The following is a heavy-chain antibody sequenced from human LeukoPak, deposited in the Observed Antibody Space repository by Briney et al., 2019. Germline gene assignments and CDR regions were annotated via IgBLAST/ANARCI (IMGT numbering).Heavy chain of an antibody. Sequence: TGGSLRLSCAASGFTFSSYWMHWVRQAPGKGLVWVSRTNSDGSSTSYADSVKGRFTISRDNAKNTLYLQMNSLRAEDTAVYYCARPRTPGYYYDSSTDAFDIWGQGTMVTVSS. D-gene: IGHD3-22*01. CDR3: ARPRTPGYYYDSSTDAFDI. CDR2: TNSDGSST. J-gene: IGHJ3*02. V-gene: IGHV3-74*01. CDR1: GFTFSSYW.